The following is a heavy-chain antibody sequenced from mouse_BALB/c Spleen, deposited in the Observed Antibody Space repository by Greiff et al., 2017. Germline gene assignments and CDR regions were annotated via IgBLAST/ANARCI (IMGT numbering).Heavy chain of an antibody. Sequence: VQLQQSGPELVKPGASVKISCKASGYSFTGYYMHWVKQSHVKSLEWIGRINPYNGATSYNQNFKDKASLTVDKSSSTAYMELHSLTSEDSAVYYCASGLGSYAMDYWGQGTSVTVSS. CDR3: ASGLGSYAMDY. D-gene: IGHD3-1*01. CDR2: INPYNGAT. V-gene: IGHV1-31*01. CDR1: GYSFTGYY. J-gene: IGHJ4*01.